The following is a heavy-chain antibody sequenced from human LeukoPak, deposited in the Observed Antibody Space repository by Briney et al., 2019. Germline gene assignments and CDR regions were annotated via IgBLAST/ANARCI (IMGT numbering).Heavy chain of an antibody. V-gene: IGHV3-23*01. Sequence: GGSLRLSCAASGFTFSSYAMSWVRQAPGKGLDWVSGISGNGYSTYDADSVKGRFTISGDNSKNTLYLQMNSLRAEDTAVYYCAKEPRSGSYSGGVSWFDPWGQGTLVTVSS. J-gene: IGHJ5*02. CDR3: AKEPRSGSYSGGVSWFDP. CDR2: ISGNGYST. CDR1: GFTFSSYA. D-gene: IGHD1-26*01.